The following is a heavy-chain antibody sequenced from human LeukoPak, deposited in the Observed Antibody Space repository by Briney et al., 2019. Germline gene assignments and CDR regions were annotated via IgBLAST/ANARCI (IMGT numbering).Heavy chain of an antibody. CDR3: AKDALDTAMVTGDY. CDR1: GFTFSSYA. Sequence: GGSLRLSCAASGFTFSSYAMSWFRQAPGKGLEGVSAISGSGGSTYYAHSVKGRFTISRDNSKNTLYLQMNSLRAEDTAIYYCAKDALDTAMVTGDYWGQGTLVTVSS. CDR2: ISGSGGST. V-gene: IGHV3-23*01. J-gene: IGHJ4*02. D-gene: IGHD5-18*01.